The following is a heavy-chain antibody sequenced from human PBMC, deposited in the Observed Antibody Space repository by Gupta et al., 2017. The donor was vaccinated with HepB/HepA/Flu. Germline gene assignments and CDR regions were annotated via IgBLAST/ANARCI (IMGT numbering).Heavy chain of an antibody. J-gene: IGHJ4*02. D-gene: IGHD3-10*01. Sequence: QVQLVESGGGVVQPGRSLRLSCAASGFTFSSDGMHWVRQAPGKGLEWVAVIWYDGSNKYYADSVKGRFTISRDNSKNTLYLQMNSLRAEDTAVYYCARDLGHFGPIDYWGQGTLVTVSS. CDR3: ARDLGHFGPIDY. CDR2: IWYDGSNK. CDR1: GFTFSSDG. V-gene: IGHV3-33*01.